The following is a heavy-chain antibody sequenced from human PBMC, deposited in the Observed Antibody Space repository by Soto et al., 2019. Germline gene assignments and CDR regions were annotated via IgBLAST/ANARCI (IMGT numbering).Heavy chain of an antibody. V-gene: IGHV4-31*03. CDR3: ARVHDYGGNGWFDP. D-gene: IGHD4-17*01. CDR2: IYYSGST. J-gene: IGHJ5*02. Sequence: QVQLQESGPGLVKPSQTLSLTCTVSGGSISSGGYYWSWIRQHPGKGLEWIGYIYYSGSTYYNPSLKSRVTISVDTSKNQFSLKLSSVTAADTAVYYCARVHDYGGNGWFDPWGQGTLVTVSS. CDR1: GGSISSGGYY.